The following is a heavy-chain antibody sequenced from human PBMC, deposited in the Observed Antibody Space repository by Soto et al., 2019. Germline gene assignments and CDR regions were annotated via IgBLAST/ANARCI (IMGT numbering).Heavy chain of an antibody. Sequence: QVQLQQWGAGLLKPSETLSLTCAVYGGSFSGYYWSWIRQPPGKGLEWIGEINHSGSTNYNPSLKSRVTISVDTSKNQFSLKLSSVTAADTAVYYCARVLELEPRLAFDIWGQGTMVTVSS. D-gene: IGHD1-1*01. J-gene: IGHJ3*02. CDR3: ARVLELEPRLAFDI. V-gene: IGHV4-34*01. CDR2: INHSGST. CDR1: GGSFSGYY.